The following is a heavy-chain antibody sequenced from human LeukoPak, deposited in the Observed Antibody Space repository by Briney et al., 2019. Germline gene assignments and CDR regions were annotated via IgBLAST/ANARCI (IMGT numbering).Heavy chain of an antibody. CDR2: IYSSERT. J-gene: IGHJ4*02. CDR1: GDSITGYY. Sequence: SETLSLTCTVSGDSITGYYWIWVRQPPGKGLEWIGHIYSSERTDYNPSLTSRVSISVDTPKNHFSLKLNSVTAADTAVYYCARDSSAKFDYWGQGILVTVSS. D-gene: IGHD2-2*01. CDR3: ARDSSAKFDY. V-gene: IGHV4-59*01.